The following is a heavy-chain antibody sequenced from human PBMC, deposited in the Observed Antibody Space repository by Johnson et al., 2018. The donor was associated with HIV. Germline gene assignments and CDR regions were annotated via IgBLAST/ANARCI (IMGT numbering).Heavy chain of an antibody. J-gene: IGHJ3*02. D-gene: IGHD6-19*01. CDR1: GFTFSSYW. CDR3: ARERVGGWEDAFDI. Sequence: EVQLVESGGGLVQPGGSLRLSCAASGFTFSSYWMSWVRQAPGKGLEWVANIKQDGSEKYYVDSVKGRFTISRDNAKNSLYLQMKSLRAEDTAVYYCARERVGGWEDAFDIWGQGTMVTVSS. V-gene: IGHV3-7*01. CDR2: IKQDGSEK.